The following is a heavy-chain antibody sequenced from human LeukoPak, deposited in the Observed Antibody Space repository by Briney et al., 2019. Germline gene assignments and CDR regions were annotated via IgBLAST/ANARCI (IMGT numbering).Heavy chain of an antibody. CDR1: GGSFSGYY. CDR3: ARDRVVVVAASSALYGMDV. V-gene: IGHV4-34*01. J-gene: IGHJ6*02. Sequence: SETLSLTCAVYGGSFSGYYWSWIRQPPGKGLEWIGEINHSGSTNYNPSLKSRVTMSVDTSKNQFSLKLSSVTAADTAVYYCARDRVVVVAASSALYGMDVWGQGTTVTVSS. CDR2: INHSGST. D-gene: IGHD2-15*01.